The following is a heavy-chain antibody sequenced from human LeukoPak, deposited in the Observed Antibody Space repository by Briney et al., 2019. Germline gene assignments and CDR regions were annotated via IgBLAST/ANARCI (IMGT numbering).Heavy chain of an antibody. CDR2: IIGSGDST. D-gene: IGHD4-17*01. CDR3: AKGRGGTVTSGFNY. Sequence: GGSLRLSCAASGFIFNNYAMNWVRQAPGKGLEWVPGIIGSGDSTYYADSVKGRFTISRDNSKNTLFLQTNSLRAEDTAVYYCAKGRGGTVTSGFNYWGQGTLVTVSS. V-gene: IGHV3-23*01. CDR1: GFIFNNYA. J-gene: IGHJ4*02.